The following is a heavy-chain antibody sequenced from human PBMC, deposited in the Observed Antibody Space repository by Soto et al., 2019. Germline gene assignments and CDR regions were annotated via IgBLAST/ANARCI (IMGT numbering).Heavy chain of an antibody. CDR1: GFTFSSYA. J-gene: IGHJ4*02. V-gene: IGHV3-23*01. D-gene: IGHD3-10*01. CDR3: AKLLWFGELLPDYFDY. CDR2: ISGSGGST. Sequence: GGSLRLSCAASGFTFSSYAMSWVRQAPGKGLEWVSAISGSGGSTYYADSVKGRFTISRDNSKNTLYLQMNSLRADDTAVYYCAKLLWFGELLPDYFDYWGQGTLVTVSS.